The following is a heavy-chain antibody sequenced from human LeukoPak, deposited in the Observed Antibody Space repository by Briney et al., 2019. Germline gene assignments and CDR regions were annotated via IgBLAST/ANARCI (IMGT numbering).Heavy chain of an antibody. CDR3: ARATAFRGSGSYYPRYYFDY. Sequence: SETLSLTCAVYGGSFSGYYWSWIRQPPGKGLEWIGEINHSGSTNYNPSLKSRVTISVDTSKNQFSLKLSSVTAADTAVYYCARATAFRGSGSYYPRYYFDYWGQGTLVTVSS. CDR1: GGSFSGYY. J-gene: IGHJ4*02. CDR2: INHSGST. D-gene: IGHD3-10*01. V-gene: IGHV4-34*01.